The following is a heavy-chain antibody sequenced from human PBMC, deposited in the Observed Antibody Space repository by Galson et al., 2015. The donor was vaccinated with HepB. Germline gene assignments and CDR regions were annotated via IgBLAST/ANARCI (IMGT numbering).Heavy chain of an antibody. Sequence: SLRLSCAASGFTFSSYAMSWVRQAPGKGLEWVSAISGSGGSTYYADSVKGRFTISRDNSKNTLYLQMNSLRAEDTAVYYCAKDRPYDYVWGTPFDYWGQGTLVTVSS. CDR1: GFTFSSYA. CDR3: AKDRPYDYVWGTPFDY. V-gene: IGHV3-23*01. D-gene: IGHD3-16*01. J-gene: IGHJ4*02. CDR2: ISGSGGST.